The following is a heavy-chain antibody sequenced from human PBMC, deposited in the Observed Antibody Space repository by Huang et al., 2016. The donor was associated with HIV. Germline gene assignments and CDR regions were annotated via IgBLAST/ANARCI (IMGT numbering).Heavy chain of an antibody. V-gene: IGHV3-30*18. CDR1: GFTFNKFD. CDR2: ISYDGSSK. J-gene: IGHJ4*02. D-gene: IGHD1-26*01. Sequence: QVQLVESGGGVVQHGRSLRLSCAAFGFTFNKFDMHWVRQAPGTGLEGVAIISYDGSSKYHADSVKGRFTISRDNSKNTVYLQMNSLSVEDTAVYYCAKDGRGSGTYYDYFEYWGQGTLVTVSS. CDR3: AKDGRGSGTYYDYFEY.